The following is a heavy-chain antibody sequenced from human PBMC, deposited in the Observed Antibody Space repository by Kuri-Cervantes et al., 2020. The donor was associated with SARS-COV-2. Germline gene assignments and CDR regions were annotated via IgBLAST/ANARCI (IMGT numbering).Heavy chain of an antibody. CDR2: IYPGDSDT. V-gene: IGHV5-51*01. CDR1: GYSFISYW. CDR3: ARLVDIVVVPAAQRGWFDP. J-gene: IGHJ5*02. D-gene: IGHD2-2*01. Sequence: GESLKISCKGSGYSFISYWIGWVRQMPGKGLEWMGIIYPGDSDTRYSPSFQGQVTITADKSISTAYLQWSSLKASDTAMYYCARLVDIVVVPAAQRGWFDPWGQGTLVTVSS.